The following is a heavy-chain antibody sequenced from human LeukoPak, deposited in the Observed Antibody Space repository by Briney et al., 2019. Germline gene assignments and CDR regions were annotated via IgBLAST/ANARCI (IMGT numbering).Heavy chain of an antibody. D-gene: IGHD3-9*01. CDR1: GYTFTSYD. V-gene: IGHV1-8*01. J-gene: IGHJ5*02. CDR3: ARAQVAGYDILTGYYAPFGSRWFDP. Sequence: ASVKVSCKASGYTFTSYDINWVRQATGQGLEWMGWMNPNSGNTGYAQKFQGRVTMTRNTSISTAYMELSSLRSEDTAVYYCARAQVAGYDILTGYYAPFGSRWFDPWGQGTLVTVSS. CDR2: MNPNSGNT.